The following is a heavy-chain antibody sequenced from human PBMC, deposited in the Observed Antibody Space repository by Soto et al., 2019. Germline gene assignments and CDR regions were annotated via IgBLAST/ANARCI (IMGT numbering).Heavy chain of an antibody. CDR2: MNPNSGNT. CDR1: GYTFTSYD. D-gene: IGHD6-6*01. V-gene: IGHV1-8*01. J-gene: IGHJ4*02. Sequence: ASVKVSCKASGYTFTSYDINWGRQATGQGLEWMGWMNPNSGNTGYAQKFQGRVTMTRNTSISTAYMELSSLRSEDTAVYYCAGRGYSSSSFDYWGQGTLVTVSS. CDR3: AGRGYSSSSFDY.